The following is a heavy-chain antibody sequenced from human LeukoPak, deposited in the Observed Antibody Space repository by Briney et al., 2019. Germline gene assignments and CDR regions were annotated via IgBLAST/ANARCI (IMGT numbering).Heavy chain of an antibody. J-gene: IGHJ4*02. D-gene: IGHD3-16*02. CDR1: GGSISSSSYY. CDR3: ARHPVTDYVWGSYRDYYFDY. CDR2: IYYSGST. Sequence: SETPSLTCTVSGGSISSSSYYWGWIRQPPGKGLEWIGSIYYSGSTYYNPSLKSRVTISVDTSKNQFSLKLSSVTAADTAVYYCARHPVTDYVWGSYRDYYFDYWGQGTLVTVSS. V-gene: IGHV4-39*01.